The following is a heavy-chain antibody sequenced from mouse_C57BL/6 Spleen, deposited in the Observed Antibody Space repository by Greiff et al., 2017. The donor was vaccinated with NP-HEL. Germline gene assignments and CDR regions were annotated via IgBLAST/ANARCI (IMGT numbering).Heavy chain of an antibody. D-gene: IGHD1-1*01. V-gene: IGHV5-6*01. CDR1: GFTFSSYG. J-gene: IGHJ1*03. CDR3: ARHYGSSSYWYFDV. Sequence: EVKLQESGGDLVKPGGSLKLSCAASGFTFSSYGMSWVRQTPDKRLEWVATISSGGSYTYYPDSVKGRFTISRDNAKNTLYLQMSSLKSEDTAMYYCARHYGSSSYWYFDVWGTGTTVTVSS. CDR2: ISSGGSYT.